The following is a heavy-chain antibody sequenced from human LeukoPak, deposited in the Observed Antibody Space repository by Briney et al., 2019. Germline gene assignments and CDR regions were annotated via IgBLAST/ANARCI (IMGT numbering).Heavy chain of an antibody. CDR2: INSDESST. CDR1: GFTFSSYW. CDR3: AREEYYYDSSGYYPGFGY. V-gene: IGHV3-74*01. Sequence: GGSLRLSCAASGFTFSSYWMHWVRQAPGKGLVWVSRINSDESSTSYADSVKGRFTISRDNAKNTLYLQMNSLRAEDTAVYYCAREEYYYDSSGYYPGFGYWGQGTLVTVSS. D-gene: IGHD3-22*01. J-gene: IGHJ4*02.